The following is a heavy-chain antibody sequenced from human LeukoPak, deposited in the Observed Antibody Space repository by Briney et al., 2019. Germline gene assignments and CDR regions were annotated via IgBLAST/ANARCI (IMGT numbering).Heavy chain of an antibody. CDR1: GYTFSSYY. V-gene: IGHV1-46*01. Sequence: ASVKVSCKASGYTFSSYYMYWVRQAPGQGLEWMGIINPSGGSTSYAQKFQGRVTMTSDTSTSTVYMELSSLRSEDTAVYYCATGTYYSYVVYWGQGTLVTVSS. D-gene: IGHD5-18*01. J-gene: IGHJ4*02. CDR2: INPSGGST. CDR3: ATGTYYSYVVY.